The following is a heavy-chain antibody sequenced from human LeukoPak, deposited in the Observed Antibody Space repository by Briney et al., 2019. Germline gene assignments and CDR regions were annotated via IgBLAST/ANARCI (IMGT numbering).Heavy chain of an antibody. CDR2: IKTKIDGGAT. D-gene: IGHD2-2*01. CDR3: TTESYCSSTSCPGTFDF. Sequence: GGSLRLSCAASGFTFSHVWMSWVRQAPGKGLEWVGRIKTKIDGGATDYAAPVKGRFTISGDDSKNTLYLQINSLKTEDTAVYYCTTESYCSSTSCPGTFDFWGQGTLVTVSS. J-gene: IGHJ4*02. V-gene: IGHV3-15*01. CDR1: GFTFSHVW.